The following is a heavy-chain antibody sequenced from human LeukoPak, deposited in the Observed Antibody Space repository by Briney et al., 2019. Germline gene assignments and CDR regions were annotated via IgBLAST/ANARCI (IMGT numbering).Heavy chain of an antibody. J-gene: IGHJ4*02. CDR1: GGSFSGYY. V-gene: IGHV4-34*01. CDR2: INHSGST. D-gene: IGHD6-13*01. CDR3: ARGFRIAAAEPFDY. Sequence: PSETLSLTCAVYGGSFSGYYWSWIRQPPGKGLEWIGEINHSGSTNYNPSLKSRVTISVDTSKNQFSLKLSSVTAADTAVYYCARGFRIAAAEPFDYWGQGTLVTVSS.